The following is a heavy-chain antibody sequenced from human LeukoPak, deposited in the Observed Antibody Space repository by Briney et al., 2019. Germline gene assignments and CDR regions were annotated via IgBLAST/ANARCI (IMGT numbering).Heavy chain of an antibody. V-gene: IGHV7-4-1*02. CDR2: INTNTGNP. D-gene: IGHD3-10*01. CDR3: ARLLITMVRGVIIAGYGMDV. CDR1: GYTFTSYA. Sequence: ASVKVSCKASGYTFTSYAMNWVRQAPGQGLEWMGWINTNTGNPTYARGFTGRFVFSLDTSVSTAYLQISSLKAEDTAVYYCARLLITMVRGVIIAGYGMDVWGQGTTVTVSS. J-gene: IGHJ6*02.